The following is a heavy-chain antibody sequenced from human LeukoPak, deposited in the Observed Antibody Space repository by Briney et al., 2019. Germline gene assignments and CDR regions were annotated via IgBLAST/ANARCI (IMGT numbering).Heavy chain of an antibody. D-gene: IGHD6-6*01. CDR3: ARGGGASIAARPFDY. Sequence: SETLSLTCSVSGGSISSYYWNWIRQPAGKGLEWIGRIYTSGSTNYNPSLKSRVTMSIDTSKNQFSLKLSSVTAADTAVHYCARGGGASIAARPFDYWGQGTLVTVSS. CDR1: GGSISSYY. J-gene: IGHJ4*02. CDR2: IYTSGST. V-gene: IGHV4-4*07.